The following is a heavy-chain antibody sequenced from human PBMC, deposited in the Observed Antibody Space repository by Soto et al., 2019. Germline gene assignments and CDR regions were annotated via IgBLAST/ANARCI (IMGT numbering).Heavy chain of an antibody. CDR1: GFTFSTYG. Sequence: QVQLVESGGGEVQPGRSLTISCAASGFTFSTYGMHWVRQTPGKGLEWVAVISYDGTNKFYSDSVKGRFTISRDNFKNTLSLQMTSLRADDTAVYSCAKDLQSYGDYDYYCYGMVDWGLGTRVTVSS. D-gene: IGHD4-17*01. CDR2: ISYDGTNK. J-gene: IGHJ6*02. V-gene: IGHV3-30*18. CDR3: AKDLQSYGDYDYYCYGMVD.